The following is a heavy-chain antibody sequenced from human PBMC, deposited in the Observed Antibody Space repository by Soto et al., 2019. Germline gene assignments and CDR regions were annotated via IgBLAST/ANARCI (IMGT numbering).Heavy chain of an antibody. Sequence: SETLSLSCAVYGVSFSMYYWSWIRQPPGKGLEWIWEINHSGSSKYNPYLKSRVTISVGTWKNHFSLKLMAVTAADTAAVYCGRGGTYHDFSSGYACYGMDVWGQGTRVTVSS. J-gene: IGHJ6*02. CDR3: GRGGTYHDFSSGYACYGMDV. CDR1: GVSFSMYY. D-gene: IGHD3-3*01. CDR2: INHSGSS. V-gene: IGHV4-34*01.